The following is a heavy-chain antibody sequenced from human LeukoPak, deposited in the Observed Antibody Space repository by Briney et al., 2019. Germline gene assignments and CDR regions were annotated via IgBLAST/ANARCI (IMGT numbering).Heavy chain of an antibody. CDR1: GGSISSGGYY. Sequence: LQTLSLTCTVSGGSISSGGYYWSWIRQLPGKGLEWIGNIFHSGSTFYNPSLKSRFTISVDTSKNQFSLKLSSVTAADTAVYYCARDTSSVGAFDIWGQGTMVTVSS. CDR3: ARDTSSVGAFDI. V-gene: IGHV4-31*03. CDR2: IFHSGST. D-gene: IGHD3-22*01. J-gene: IGHJ3*02.